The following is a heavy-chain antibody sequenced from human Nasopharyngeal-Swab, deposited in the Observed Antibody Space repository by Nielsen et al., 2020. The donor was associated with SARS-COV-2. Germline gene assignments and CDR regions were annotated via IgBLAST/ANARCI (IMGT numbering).Heavy chain of an antibody. J-gene: IGHJ4*02. CDR3: ARARRDGYNYYLDY. D-gene: IGHD5-24*01. CDR2: ISYDGSNK. Sequence: GESLKLSCAASGFTFSSYAMHWVRQAPGKGLEWVAVISYDGSNKYYADSVKGRFTISRDNSKNTLYLQMNSLRAEDTAVYYCARARRDGYNYYLDYWGQGTLVTVSS. CDR1: GFTFSSYA. V-gene: IGHV3-30-3*01.